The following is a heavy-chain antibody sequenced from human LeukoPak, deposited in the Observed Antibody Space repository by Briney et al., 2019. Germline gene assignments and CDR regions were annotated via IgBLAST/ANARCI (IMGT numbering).Heavy chain of an antibody. V-gene: IGHV3-48*04. J-gene: IGHJ4*02. Sequence: GRSLRLSCAASGFTFSSYAMNWVRQAPGKGLEWISYISDNGRTIYYADSVRGRFTISRDNAKNSLYLQMSSLRVEDTAVYYCARDSGPLGDGHWGQGTLVTVSS. CDR1: GFTFSSYA. CDR2: ISDNGRTI. D-gene: IGHD4-17*01. CDR3: ARDSGPLGDGH.